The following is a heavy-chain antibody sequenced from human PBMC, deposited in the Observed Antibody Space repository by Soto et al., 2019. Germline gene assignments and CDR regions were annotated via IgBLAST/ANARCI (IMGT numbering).Heavy chain of an antibody. V-gene: IGHV4-59*01. CDR3: ARGGSYYAY. J-gene: IGHJ4*02. D-gene: IGHD3-10*01. CDR1: GAPISSYY. Sequence: SEDPSLTCAVSGAPISSYYWSWIRQPPGKGLEWIGYIYYSGSTNYNPSLKRRVTISADTSKNHFSLNLSSVTAADTAVYYCARGGSYYAYWGQGALVTVSS. CDR2: IYYSGST.